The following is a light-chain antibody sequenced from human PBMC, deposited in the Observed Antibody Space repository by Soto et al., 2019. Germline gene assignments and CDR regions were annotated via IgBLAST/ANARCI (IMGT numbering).Light chain of an antibody. CDR1: SSDVGGYNY. CDR3: SSYAGSNNPDV. Sequence: QSALTQPPSASGSPGQSVTISCTGTSSDVGGYNYVSWYQQHPGKAPKLMIYEVSKRPSVVPDRFSGSKSGNTASLTVSGLQAEDEADYYCSSYAGSNNPDVFGTGTKLTVL. J-gene: IGLJ1*01. CDR2: EVS. V-gene: IGLV2-8*01.